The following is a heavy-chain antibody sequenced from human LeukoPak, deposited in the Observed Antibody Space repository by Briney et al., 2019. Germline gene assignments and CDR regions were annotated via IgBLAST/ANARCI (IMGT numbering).Heavy chain of an antibody. D-gene: IGHD4-23*01. CDR3: ASGGNSSQHPGAY. CDR1: GGTFSSYA. V-gene: IGHV1-69*06. Sequence: VASVKVSCKASGGTFSSYAISWVRQAPGQGLEWMGGIIPIFGTANYAQKFQGRVTITADKSTSTAYMELSSLRSEDTAVYYCASGGNSSQHPGAYWGQGTLVTVSS. J-gene: IGHJ4*02. CDR2: IIPIFGTA.